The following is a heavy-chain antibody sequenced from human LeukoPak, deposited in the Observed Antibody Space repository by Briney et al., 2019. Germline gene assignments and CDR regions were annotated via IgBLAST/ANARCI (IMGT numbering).Heavy chain of an antibody. CDR3: ARVPGPNWFDP. V-gene: IGHV4-38-2*02. CDR1: GYSISSGYY. J-gene: IGHJ5*02. CDR2: IYHSGNT. Sequence: KTSETLSLTCSVSGYSISSGYYWGWIRQPPGKGLEWIGSIYHSGNTYYNSSLKSRVSISADTSKNQISLRLSSVTAADTAVYYCARVPGPNWFDPWGQGTLVTVSS.